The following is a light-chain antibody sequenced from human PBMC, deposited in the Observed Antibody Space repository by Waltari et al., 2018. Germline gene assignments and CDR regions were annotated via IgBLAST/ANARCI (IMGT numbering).Light chain of an antibody. V-gene: IGLV2-23*01. CDR3: CSYAGSYTWV. Sequence: QSALTQPASVSGSPGQSITISCTGTSSVVGNYNLVSWYQQYPGKAPKVMIYDDNRRPSGVSDRFSGSKSGHTASLTISGVQAEDEADYYCCSYAGSYTWVFGGGTKLTVL. CDR2: DDN. J-gene: IGLJ3*02. CDR1: SSVVGNYNL.